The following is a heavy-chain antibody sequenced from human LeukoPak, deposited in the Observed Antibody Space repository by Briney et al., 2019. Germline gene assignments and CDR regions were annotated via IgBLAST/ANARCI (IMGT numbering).Heavy chain of an antibody. Sequence: PSETLSLTCTVSGGSISNYYWSWIRQPPGKGLEWIGYIYYSGSTNYNPSLKSRVTISVDTSKNQFSLKLSSASAADTAVYYCARNLGYCSSTSCSARFDPWGQGTLVTVSS. J-gene: IGHJ5*02. CDR2: IYYSGST. D-gene: IGHD2-2*01. CDR1: GGSISNYY. CDR3: ARNLGYCSSTSCSARFDP. V-gene: IGHV4-59*01.